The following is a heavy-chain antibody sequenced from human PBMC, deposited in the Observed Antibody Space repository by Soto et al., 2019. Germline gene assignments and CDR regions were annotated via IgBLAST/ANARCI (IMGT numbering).Heavy chain of an antibody. CDR3: ARGTSIAVPEEP. Sequence: QVQLVQSGAEVKKPGASVKVSCKGSGFTFSHYGFNWVRQAPGQGLEWVGWVSAYNGYTKSAQNFQDRLIMTTDTSPNTAYMELRGLRPDDTAMYYCARGTSIAVPEEPWGQGTLVTVSS. V-gene: IGHV1-18*01. D-gene: IGHD6-19*01. J-gene: IGHJ4*02. CDR2: VSAYNGYT. CDR1: GFTFSHYG.